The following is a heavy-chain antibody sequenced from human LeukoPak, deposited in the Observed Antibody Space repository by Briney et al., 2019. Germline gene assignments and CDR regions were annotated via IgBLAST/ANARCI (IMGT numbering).Heavy chain of an antibody. D-gene: IGHD6-19*01. V-gene: IGHV3-74*01. CDR2: IDTDGSGT. CDR1: GITFNNYW. J-gene: IGHJ4*02. Sequence: GGSLRLSCAASGITFNNYWLHWVRQAPGKGLVWVSRIDTDGSGTIYADSVKGRFTVSRDNAKNTLYLQMTSLRAEDTGVYYCARGGYSSGPDYWGQGILVTVSS. CDR3: ARGGYSSGPDY.